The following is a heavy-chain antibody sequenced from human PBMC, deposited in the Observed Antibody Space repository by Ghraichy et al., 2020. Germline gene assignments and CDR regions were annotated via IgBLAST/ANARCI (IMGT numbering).Heavy chain of an antibody. CDR3: ARGLGDGYNYVGYFEL. J-gene: IGHJ2*01. Sequence: SETLSLTCAVYGGSFSGYYWSWIRQPPGKGLEWIGEINHSGSTNYNPSLKSRVTISVDTSKNQFSLKLSSVTAADTAVYYCARGLGDGYNYVGYFELWGRGTLVTVSS. V-gene: IGHV4-34*01. CDR2: INHSGST. CDR1: GGSFSGYY. D-gene: IGHD5-24*01.